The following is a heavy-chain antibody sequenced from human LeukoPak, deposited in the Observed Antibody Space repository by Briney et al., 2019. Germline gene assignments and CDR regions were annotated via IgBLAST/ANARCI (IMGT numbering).Heavy chain of an antibody. V-gene: IGHV3-23*01. J-gene: IGHJ4*02. CDR3: AKDSGGLRYFDWLLDPFDY. Sequence: PGGSLRLSCAASGFTFSSYAMSWVRQAPGKGLEWVSAISGSGGSTYYADSVKGRFTISRDNSKNTPYLQMNSLRAEDTAVYYCAKDSGGLRYFDWLLDPFDYWGQGTLVTVSS. D-gene: IGHD3-9*01. CDR2: ISGSGGST. CDR1: GFTFSSYA.